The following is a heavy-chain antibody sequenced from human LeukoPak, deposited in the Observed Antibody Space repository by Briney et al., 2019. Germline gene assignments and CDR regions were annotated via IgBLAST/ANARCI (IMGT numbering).Heavy chain of an antibody. Sequence: SQTLSLTCTVSGGSISSGSYYWSWIRQPPGKGLEWIGYIYYSGSTNYNPSLKSRVTISVDTSKNQFSLKLSSVTAADTAVYYCARVRGEGYGDYSFDYWGQGTLVTVSS. CDR3: ARVRGEGYGDYSFDY. CDR2: IYYSGST. J-gene: IGHJ4*02. D-gene: IGHD4-17*01. V-gene: IGHV4-61*01. CDR1: GGSISSGSYY.